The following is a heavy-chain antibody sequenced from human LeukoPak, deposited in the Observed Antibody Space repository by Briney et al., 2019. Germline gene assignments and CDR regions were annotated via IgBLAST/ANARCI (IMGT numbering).Heavy chain of an antibody. CDR3: AGGAAPTGTYNWFDP. Sequence: ASVKVSCKASGYTFTSYYMHWVRQAPGQGLEWMGIINPSGGSTSYAQKFQGRVTMTRDMSTSTVYMELSSLRSEDTAVYYCAGGAAPTGTYNWFDPWGQGTLVTVSS. CDR2: INPSGGST. J-gene: IGHJ5*02. V-gene: IGHV1-46*01. CDR1: GYTFTSYY. D-gene: IGHD1-1*01.